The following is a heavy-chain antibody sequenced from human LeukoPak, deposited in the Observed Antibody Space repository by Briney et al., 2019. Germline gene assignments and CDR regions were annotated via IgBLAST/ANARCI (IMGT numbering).Heavy chain of an antibody. J-gene: IGHJ4*02. V-gene: IGHV4-39*01. D-gene: IGHD2-21*02. CDR1: GGSISSSSYY. CDR2: IYYSGST. CDR3: ARRVGVVTAIGYFDY. Sequence: PSETLSLTCTVSGGSISSSSYYWGWIRQPPGKGLEWIGSIYYSGSTYYNPSLKSRVTISVDTSKNQFSLKLSSVTAADTAVYYCARRVGVVTAIGYFDYWGQGTLVTVSS.